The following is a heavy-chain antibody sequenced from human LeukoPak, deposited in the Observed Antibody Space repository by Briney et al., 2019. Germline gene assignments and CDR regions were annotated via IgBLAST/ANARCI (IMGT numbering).Heavy chain of an antibody. CDR2: IYYSGST. D-gene: IGHD5-18*01. Sequence: SETLSLTCTVSGGSISSYYWSWIRQPPGKGLEWIGYIYYSGSTNYNPSLKSRGTISVDTSKNQFSLKLSSVTAADTAVYYCARSRTAMVKVWFDPWGQGTLVTVSS. J-gene: IGHJ5*02. V-gene: IGHV4-59*08. CDR3: ARSRTAMVKVWFDP. CDR1: GGSISSYY.